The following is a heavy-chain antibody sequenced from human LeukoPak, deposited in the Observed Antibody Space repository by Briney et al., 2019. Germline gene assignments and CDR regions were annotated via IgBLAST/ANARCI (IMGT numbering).Heavy chain of an antibody. V-gene: IGHV3-7*01. CDR3: ARVRYNSGYIFDY. CDR2: IKQDGTET. J-gene: IGHJ4*02. Sequence: GGSLRLSCAASGFTFSSYWMNWVRQAPGKGLEWVAIIKQDGTETFYVDSVKGRFTISRDNVKNSLYLQMNSLRAEDTAVYYCARVRYNSGYIFDYWGQGALVTVSS. CDR1: GFTFSSYW. D-gene: IGHD5-18*01.